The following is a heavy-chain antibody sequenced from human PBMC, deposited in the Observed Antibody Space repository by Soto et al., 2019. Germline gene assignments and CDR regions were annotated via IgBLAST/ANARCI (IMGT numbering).Heavy chain of an antibody. CDR1: GYTFTNYG. J-gene: IGHJ4*02. V-gene: IGHV1-18*01. CDR3: ARESWQWLDY. CDR2: ISSYNSNT. Sequence: QIQLVQSGAEVQKPGASVKVSCKTSGYTFTNYGVNWVRQAPGQGLERMGWISSYNSNTYYVKKFLSRLSMATDTTTSTAYMELRSLRSDDTAVYYCARESWQWLDYWGQGTRVTVSS. D-gene: IGHD3-22*01.